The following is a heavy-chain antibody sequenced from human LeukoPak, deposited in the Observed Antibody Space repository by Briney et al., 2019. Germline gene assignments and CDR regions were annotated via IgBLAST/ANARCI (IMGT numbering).Heavy chain of an antibody. CDR2: IDANGDTS. CDR3: VKGRFLTGLDY. V-gene: IGHV3-64D*09. J-gene: IGHJ4*02. CDR1: GFTFSNNN. Sequence: PGGSLRLSCSASGFTFSNNNMAWVRQAPGKGLEYVSSIDANGDTSFYADSVKGKFTISRDNSRNTLSLQMTSLRPEDTAIYYCVKGRFLTGLDYWGRGALVTVSS. D-gene: IGHD3-9*01.